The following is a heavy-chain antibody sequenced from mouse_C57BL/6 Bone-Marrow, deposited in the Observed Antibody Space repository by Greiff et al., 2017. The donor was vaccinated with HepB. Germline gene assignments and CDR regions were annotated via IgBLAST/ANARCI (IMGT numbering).Heavy chain of an antibody. CDR2: IYPGSGNT. Sequence: QVQLQQSGAELVRPGASVKLSCKASGYTFTDYYINWVKQRPGQGLEWIARIYPGSGNTYYNEKFKGKATLTAEKSSSTAYMQLSSLTSEDSAVYFCARDYSNGGYAMDYWGQGTSVTVSS. J-gene: IGHJ4*01. CDR3: ARDYSNGGYAMDY. V-gene: IGHV1-76*01. CDR1: GYTFTDYY. D-gene: IGHD2-5*01.